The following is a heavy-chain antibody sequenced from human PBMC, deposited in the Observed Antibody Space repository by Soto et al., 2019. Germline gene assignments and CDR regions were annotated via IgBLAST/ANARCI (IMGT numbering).Heavy chain of an antibody. CDR3: VRGLNTAAALDY. CDR1: GGSISSGGYS. CDR2: IYHSGST. J-gene: IGHJ4*02. D-gene: IGHD6-13*01. V-gene: IGHV4-30-2*01. Sequence: QLQLQESGSGLVKPSQTLSLTCAVSGGSISSGGYSWSWIRQPPGKGLEWIGYIYHSGSTYYNPSLKSRVTISVDRSKNQFSLKLSSVTAADTAVYYCVRGLNTAAALDYWGQGTLVTVSS.